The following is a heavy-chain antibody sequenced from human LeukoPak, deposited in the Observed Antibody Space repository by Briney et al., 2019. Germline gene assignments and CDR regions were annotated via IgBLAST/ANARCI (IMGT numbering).Heavy chain of an antibody. Sequence: GGSLRLSCAASGFTFSSYAMGWVRQAPGKGLEWVSAISGSGGSTYYADSVKGRFTISRDNSKNTLYLQMNSLRAEDTAVYYCANANYLWYFDYWGQGTLVTVSS. CDR2: ISGSGGST. CDR1: GFTFSSYA. J-gene: IGHJ4*02. D-gene: IGHD4/OR15-4a*01. CDR3: ANANYLWYFDY. V-gene: IGHV3-23*01.